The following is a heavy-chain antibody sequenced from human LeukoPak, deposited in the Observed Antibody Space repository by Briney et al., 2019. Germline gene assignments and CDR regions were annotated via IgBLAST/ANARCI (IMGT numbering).Heavy chain of an antibody. CDR2: IYPGDSDT. CDR3: ARLNTYYYDSSGYYLGY. D-gene: IGHD3-22*01. CDR1: GYSFTSYW. V-gene: IGHV5-51*01. J-gene: IGHJ4*02. Sequence: LGESLKISCKGSGYSFTSYWIGWVRQMPGKGLEWMGIIYPGDSDTRYSPSFQGQVTISADKSTSTAYLQWSSLKASDTAMYYCARLNTYYYDSSGYYLGYWGQGTLVTVSS.